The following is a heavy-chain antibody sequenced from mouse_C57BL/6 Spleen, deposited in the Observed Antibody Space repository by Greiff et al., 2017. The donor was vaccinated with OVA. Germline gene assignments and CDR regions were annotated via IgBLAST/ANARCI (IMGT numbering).Heavy chain of an antibody. J-gene: IGHJ2*01. D-gene: IGHD2-2*01. CDR2: IWSGGST. CDR1: GFSLTSYG. CDR3: ARWRVTTGEYFDY. V-gene: IGHV2-2*01. Sequence: VMLVESGPGLVQPSQSLSITCTVSGFSLTSYGVHWVRQSPGKGLEWLGVIWSGGSTDYNAAFISRLSISKDNSKSQVFFKMNSLQADDTAIYYCARWRVTTGEYFDYWGQGTTLTVSS.